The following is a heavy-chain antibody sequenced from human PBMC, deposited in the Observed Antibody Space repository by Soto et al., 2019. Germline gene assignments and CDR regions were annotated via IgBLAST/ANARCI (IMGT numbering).Heavy chain of an antibody. CDR2: ISGRGGTT. V-gene: IGHV3-23*01. CDR1: GFTFSSNA. Sequence: EVQLLESGGGLVQPGGSLRISCIGTGFTFSSNAMRWFRQAPGKGLEWVSAISGRGGTTYYADSVKGRFAVSRDNSNNTRYLQMNILRAEDTAVYYCAKQRAGFGSGSDTYYFDYWGQGTLVTVSS. CDR3: AKQRAGFGSGSDTYYFDY. J-gene: IGHJ4*02. D-gene: IGHD3-10*01.